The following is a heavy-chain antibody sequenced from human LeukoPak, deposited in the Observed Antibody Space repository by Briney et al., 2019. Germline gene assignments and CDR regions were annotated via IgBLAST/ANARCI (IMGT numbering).Heavy chain of an antibody. V-gene: IGHV1-8*01. Sequence: GASGKVSCKASGYTFTSYDINWVRQATGQGLEWMGWMNPNSGNTGYAQKFQGRVTMTRNTSISTAYMELSSLRSEDTAVYYCASCRSTSCYGSNYFDYWGQGTLVTVSS. CDR2: MNPNSGNT. CDR1: GYTFTSYD. CDR3: ASCRSTSCYGSNYFDY. D-gene: IGHD2-2*01. J-gene: IGHJ4*02.